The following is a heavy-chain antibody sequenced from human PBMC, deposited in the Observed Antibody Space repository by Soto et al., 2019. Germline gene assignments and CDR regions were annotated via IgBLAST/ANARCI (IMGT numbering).Heavy chain of an antibody. CDR1: GYSFTSYW. V-gene: IGHV5-51*01. J-gene: IGHJ6*02. D-gene: IGHD6-13*01. CDR3: ARLDPGSLLRIAAAGAWWFPKSYYYYGMDV. CDR2: IYPGDSDP. Sequence: PGESLKISCKGSGYSFTSYWIGWVRQMPGKGLEWMGIIYPGDSDPRYSPSYQGQVTISADKSISTAYLQWSSLKASDTAMYYCARLDPGSLLRIAAAGAWWFPKSYYYYGMDVWGQGTTVTVSS.